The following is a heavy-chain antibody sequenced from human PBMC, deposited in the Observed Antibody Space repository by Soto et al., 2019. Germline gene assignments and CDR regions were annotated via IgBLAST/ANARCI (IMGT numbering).Heavy chain of an antibody. D-gene: IGHD3-16*01. Sequence: QVQLQESGPGLVKPSQTLSLTCTVSGVSISSGGYYWSWIRQHPGKGLEWIGFIYYSGNTYYHPSLKSRATLSVDTSRNQFSLRLTSVTAADTAVYYCARIRWGTKITAPNNWFDPWGQGTLVTVSS. CDR3: ARIRWGTKITAPNNWFDP. CDR1: GVSISSGGYY. CDR2: IYYSGNT. J-gene: IGHJ5*02. V-gene: IGHV4-31*03.